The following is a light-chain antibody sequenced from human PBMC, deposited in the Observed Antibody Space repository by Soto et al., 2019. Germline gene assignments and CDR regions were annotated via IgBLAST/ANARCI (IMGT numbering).Light chain of an antibody. CDR3: QQLTSYPRST. CDR2: AAS. CDR1: QGISNY. V-gene: IGKV1-9*01. J-gene: IGKJ5*01. Sequence: DIQLTQSPSFLSASVGDRVTITSRASQGISNYLAWYQQRPGKAPKLLIYAASTLQTGVPSRFSGSGSGTEFTLTISSLQPEDFATYHCQQLTSYPRSTFGQGTRLEI.